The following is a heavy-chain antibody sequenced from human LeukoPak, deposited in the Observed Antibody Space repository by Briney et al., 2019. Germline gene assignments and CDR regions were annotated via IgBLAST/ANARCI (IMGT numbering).Heavy chain of an antibody. CDR2: IWYGGSNK. V-gene: IGHV3-33*01. Sequence: GGSLRLSCAASGFTFSSYGMHWVRQAPGKGLEWVAVIWYGGSNKYYADSVKGRFTISRDNSKNTLYLQMNSLRAEDTAVYYCARDEREDYYDSSGPKMPLDWGQGTLVTVSS. CDR1: GFTFSSYG. J-gene: IGHJ4*02. CDR3: ARDEREDYYDSSGPKMPLD. D-gene: IGHD3-22*01.